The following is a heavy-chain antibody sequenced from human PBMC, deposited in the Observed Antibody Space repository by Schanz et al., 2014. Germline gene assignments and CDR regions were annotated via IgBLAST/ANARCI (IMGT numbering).Heavy chain of an antibody. CDR1: GFTFSDYY. Sequence: VQLVESGGGVVQPGRSLRLSCAAYGFTFSDYYMSWIRQAPGKGLEWVSALSGSGGSTYYADSVKGRFTISRDNSENTLYLQMNSLSADDTAVFYCAKGMGYCSGGTCYDYYYYGLDVWGQGTTVTVSS. V-gene: IGHV3-23*04. D-gene: IGHD2-15*01. CDR2: LSGSGGST. CDR3: AKGMGYCSGGTCYDYYYYGLDV. J-gene: IGHJ6*02.